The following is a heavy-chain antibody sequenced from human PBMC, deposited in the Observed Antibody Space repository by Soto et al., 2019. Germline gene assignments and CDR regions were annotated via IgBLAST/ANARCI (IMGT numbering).Heavy chain of an antibody. Sequence: GGSLRLSCAASGFTFSSCAMSWARQAPGKGLEWVSSISGSGGGTYYADSVKGRFTFSRDNSKNTLYLQMNSLRAEDTAVYYCAKFGMATTKRSPPYYIDYWGQGALVTVSS. CDR2: ISGSGGGT. V-gene: IGHV3-23*01. D-gene: IGHD1-1*01. CDR3: AKFGMATTKRSPPYYIDY. J-gene: IGHJ4*02. CDR1: GFTFSSCA.